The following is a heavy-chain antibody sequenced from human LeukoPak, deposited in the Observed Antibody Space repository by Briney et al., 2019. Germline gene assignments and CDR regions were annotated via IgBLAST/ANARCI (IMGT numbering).Heavy chain of an antibody. Sequence: GSSVKVSCKASGGTFRSYGISWVRQAPGQGLEWMGGIIPIFGTASYPQSFQGRLSVTTDESTSTAYMELRSLRSEDTAVYYCARAQSIAARQYYFDSWGQGTLVTVSS. J-gene: IGHJ4*02. D-gene: IGHD6-6*01. CDR1: GGTFRSYG. CDR2: IIPIFGTA. CDR3: ARAQSIAARQYYFDS. V-gene: IGHV1-69*05.